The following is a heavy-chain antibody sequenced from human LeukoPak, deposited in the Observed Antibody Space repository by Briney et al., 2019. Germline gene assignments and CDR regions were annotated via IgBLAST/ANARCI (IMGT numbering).Heavy chain of an antibody. CDR3: ARVRVEEPAATETSYYYYGMDV. D-gene: IGHD2-2*01. CDR1: GFTFSSFA. J-gene: IGHJ6*02. CDR2: ITGSGSGA. V-gene: IGHV3-23*01. Sequence: GGSLRLSCAASGFTFSSFAINWVRQAPGKGLEWVSVITGSGSGADYADSVKGRFTISRDNSQNTVHLQMNSLRSEDTAVYYCARVRVEEPAATETSYYYYGMDVWGQGTTVTVSS.